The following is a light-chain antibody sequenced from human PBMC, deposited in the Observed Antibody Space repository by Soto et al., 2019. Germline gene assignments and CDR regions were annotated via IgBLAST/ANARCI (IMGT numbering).Light chain of an antibody. CDR1: SSDVGGYNY. CDR2: EVS. CDR3: SSYAGSNNRVV. J-gene: IGLJ2*01. V-gene: IGLV2-8*01. Sequence: QSALTQPPSASGSPGQSVTISCTGTSSDVGGYNYVSWYQQHPGKAPKLMIYEVSKRPSGVPDRLSGSKSGNTASLTVSGLQAEDEADYYCSSYAGSNNRVVFGGGTKLTVL.